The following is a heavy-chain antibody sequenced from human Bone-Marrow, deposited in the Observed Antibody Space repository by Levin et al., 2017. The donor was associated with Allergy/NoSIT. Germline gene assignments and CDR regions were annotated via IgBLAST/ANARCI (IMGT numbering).Heavy chain of an antibody. CDR2: IHNRNVGGST. CDR1: GFTFSDYA. Sequence: QSSETLSLTCAASGFTFSDYAMNWVRQAPGKGLEWVSSIHNRNVGGSTYYADSVKGRFTISRDNPQNILYLHMNSLRAEDAAIYYCSKGRGGWYLGVDSWGQGTLVTVSS. J-gene: IGHJ4*02. D-gene: IGHD6-19*01. V-gene: IGHV3-23*01. CDR3: SKGRGGWYLGVDS.